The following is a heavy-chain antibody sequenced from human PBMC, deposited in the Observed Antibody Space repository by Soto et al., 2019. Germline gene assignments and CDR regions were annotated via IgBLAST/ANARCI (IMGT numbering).Heavy chain of an antibody. J-gene: IGHJ4*02. CDR3: AKDRRGGYLSFDY. Sequence: GESLRLSCAASGYTFSSYAMSWVRQAPGKGLEWVSAISGSGGSTYYADSVKGRFTISRDNSKNTLYLQMNSLRAEDTAVYYCAKDRRGGYLSFDYWGQGTLVTVSS. V-gene: IGHV3-23*01. CDR2: ISGSGGST. CDR1: GYTFSSYA. D-gene: IGHD3-22*01.